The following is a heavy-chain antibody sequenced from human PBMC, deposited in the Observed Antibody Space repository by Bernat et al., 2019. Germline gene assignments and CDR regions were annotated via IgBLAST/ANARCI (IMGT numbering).Heavy chain of an antibody. D-gene: IGHD2-8*02. CDR3: AWCPERARPHY. CDR1: GGSISSSSYY. V-gene: IGHV4-39*01. CDR2: IYYSGST. Sequence: QLQLQESGPGLVKPSETLSLTCTVSGGSISSSSYYWGWIRQPPGKGLEWIGSIYYSGSTYYNPSLKSRVTISVDTSKNQFSLKLSSVTAADTAVYYCAWCPERARPHYWGQGTLVTVSS. J-gene: IGHJ4*02.